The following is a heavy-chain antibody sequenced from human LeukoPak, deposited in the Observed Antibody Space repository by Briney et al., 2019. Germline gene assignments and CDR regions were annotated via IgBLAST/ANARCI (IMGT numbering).Heavy chain of an antibody. V-gene: IGHV4-4*07. CDR2: INSSGST. D-gene: IGHD6-19*01. Sequence: PSETLSLTCTVSGGSISGYSWSWIRQPAGKGLEWLGRINSSGSTSYNPSLKSRVTLSVDTSQNQFSLKLSSVTAADSAVYYCAGGLGPLGYWGQGTLVTVSS. CDR1: GGSISGYS. CDR3: AGGLGPLGY. J-gene: IGHJ4*02.